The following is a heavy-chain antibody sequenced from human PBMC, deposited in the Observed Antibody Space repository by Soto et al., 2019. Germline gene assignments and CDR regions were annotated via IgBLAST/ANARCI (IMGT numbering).Heavy chain of an antibody. J-gene: IGHJ4*02. CDR1: GFTFSSYA. Sequence: PGGSLRLSCAASGFTFSSYAMSWVRQAPGKGLEWVSAISGSGGSTYYADSVKGRFTISRDNSKNTLYLQMNSLRAEDTAVYYCARDRLGVSVTGGGFDSWGQGTLVTVSS. CDR3: ARDRLGVSVTGGGFDS. D-gene: IGHD2-8*01. V-gene: IGHV3-23*01. CDR2: ISGSGGST.